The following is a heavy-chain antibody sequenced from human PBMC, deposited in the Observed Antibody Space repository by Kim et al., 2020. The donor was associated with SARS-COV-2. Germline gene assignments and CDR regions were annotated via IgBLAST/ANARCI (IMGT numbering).Heavy chain of an antibody. J-gene: IGHJ6*02. CDR2: VSGSDGST. Sequence: GGSLRLSCAASGFFFYNYAMTWVRQAPGKGLQWVSVVSGSDGSTFYADSVKGRFTISRDNSKDTLYLQMNSLRAEDTAVYYCAKAKDGGSYSLYYAMDVWGQGTTVTVSS. V-gene: IGHV3-23*01. D-gene: IGHD1-26*01. CDR1: GFFFYNYA. CDR3: AKAKDGGSYSLYYAMDV.